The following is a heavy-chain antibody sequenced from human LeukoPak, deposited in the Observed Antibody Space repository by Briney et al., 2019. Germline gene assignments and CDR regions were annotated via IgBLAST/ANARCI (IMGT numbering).Heavy chain of an antibody. CDR1: GFSFTTYG. J-gene: IGHJ4*02. CDR3: AKGLRWFGNFYFNFFDH. CDR2: ISYDGGKR. D-gene: IGHD3-10*01. Sequence: GGSLRLSCSTSGFSFTTYGMHWVRQAPGKGLEWVAFISYDGGKRYFADSVKGRFSISRDNSASALFLDMDSLRTEDTAVYFCAKGLRWFGNFYFNFFDHWGQGILVTVSS. V-gene: IGHV3-30*18.